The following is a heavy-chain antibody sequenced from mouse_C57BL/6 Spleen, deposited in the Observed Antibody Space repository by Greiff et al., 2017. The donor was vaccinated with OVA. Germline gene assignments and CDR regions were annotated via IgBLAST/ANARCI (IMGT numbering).Heavy chain of an antibody. CDR3: AATVVDGAWFAY. V-gene: IGHV5-17*01. CDR2: ISSGSSTI. CDR1: GFTFSDYG. J-gene: IGHJ3*01. D-gene: IGHD1-1*01. Sequence: DVQLVESGGGLVKPGGSLKLSCAASGFTFSDYGMHWVRQAPEKGLEWVAYISSGSSTIYYADTVKGRFTISRDNAKNTLFLQMTSLRSEDTAMYYCAATVVDGAWFAYWGQGTLVTVSA.